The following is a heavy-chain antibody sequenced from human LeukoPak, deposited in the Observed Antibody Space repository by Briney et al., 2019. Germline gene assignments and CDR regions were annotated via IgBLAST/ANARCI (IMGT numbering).Heavy chain of an antibody. D-gene: IGHD3-3*01. Sequence: SETLSLTCTVSGGSISSHYWGWIRQPPGKGLEWIGYTSYSGSTNYNPSLKSRVTISVDTSKNQFSLKLSSVTAADTAVYYCARVEAALSLAEYFQHWGQGTLVTVSS. J-gene: IGHJ1*01. CDR3: ARVEAALSLAEYFQH. CDR2: TSYSGST. CDR1: GGSISSHY. V-gene: IGHV4-59*11.